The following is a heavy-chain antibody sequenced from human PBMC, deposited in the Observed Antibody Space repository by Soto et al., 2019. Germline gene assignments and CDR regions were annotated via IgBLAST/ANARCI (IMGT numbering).Heavy chain of an antibody. V-gene: IGHV3-30-3*01. J-gene: IGHJ4*02. Sequence: SLRLSCAASGFTFSSYSLHWVRQAPGKGLDWVAVISYEGSNKYYADSVKGRFTISRDNSKNTLYLQMSSLRVEDTAVYYCARGRGNAVATIMPDDHWGQGTLVTVSS. CDR1: GFTFSSYS. D-gene: IGHD5-12*01. CDR2: ISYEGSNK. CDR3: ARGRGNAVATIMPDDH.